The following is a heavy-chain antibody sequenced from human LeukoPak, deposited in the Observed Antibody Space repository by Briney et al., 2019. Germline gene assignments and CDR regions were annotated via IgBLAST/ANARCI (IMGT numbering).Heavy chain of an antibody. D-gene: IGHD5-18*01. Sequence: SETLSLTCAVYGGSFSGYYWSWIRQPPGKRLEWIGEINQRGSTNYNPPLKSRVTISVDTSKNQFSLKLSSVTAADTAVYYCARVSLYSYGHFDYWGQGTLVTVSS. CDR3: ARVSLYSYGHFDY. J-gene: IGHJ4*02. CDR2: INQRGST. V-gene: IGHV4-34*01. CDR1: GGSFSGYY.